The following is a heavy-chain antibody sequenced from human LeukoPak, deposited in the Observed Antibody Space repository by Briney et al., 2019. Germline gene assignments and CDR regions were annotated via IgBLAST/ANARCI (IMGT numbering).Heavy chain of an antibody. D-gene: IGHD3-22*01. V-gene: IGHV1-69*13. Sequence: SVKVSCKASGGTFSSYSISWVRQAPGQGLKWMVGIIPIFGTDNYAQKFQGRVTMTSDDSTRTAYLELSSLRSEDTAVYYCARVGGPYYYDSSGYGGLAYWGQGTLVTVSS. CDR1: GGTFSSYS. J-gene: IGHJ4*02. CDR3: ARVGGPYYYDSSGYGGLAY. CDR2: IIPIFGTD.